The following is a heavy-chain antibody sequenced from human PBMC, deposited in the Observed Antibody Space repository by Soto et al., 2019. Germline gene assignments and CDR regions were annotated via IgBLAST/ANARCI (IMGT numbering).Heavy chain of an antibody. CDR3: ARGDYYDIHDY. CDR1: GYTFTSYA. V-gene: IGHV1-3*01. Sequence: QVQLVQSGAEVKKPGASVKVSCKASGYTFTSYAMHWVRQAPGQRLEWMGWINAGNGNTKYSQKFQGRVTITRATSASTAYMEVCSLRSEDTAVYYCARGDYYDIHDYWGQGTLVTVSS. D-gene: IGHD3-22*01. J-gene: IGHJ4*02. CDR2: INAGNGNT.